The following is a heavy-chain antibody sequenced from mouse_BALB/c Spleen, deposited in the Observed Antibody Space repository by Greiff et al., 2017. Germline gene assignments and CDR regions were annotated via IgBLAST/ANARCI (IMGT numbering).Heavy chain of an antibody. CDR1: GYSFTSYW. J-gene: IGHJ4*01. Sequence: EVQGVESGTVLARPGASVKMSCKASGYSFTSYWMHWVKQRPGQGLEWIGAIYPGNSDTSYNQKFKGKAKLTAVTSASTAYMELSSLTNEDSAVYYCTRNDGYYDAMDYWGQGTSVTVSS. CDR3: TRNDGYYDAMDY. D-gene: IGHD2-3*01. CDR2: IYPGNSDT. V-gene: IGHV1-5*01.